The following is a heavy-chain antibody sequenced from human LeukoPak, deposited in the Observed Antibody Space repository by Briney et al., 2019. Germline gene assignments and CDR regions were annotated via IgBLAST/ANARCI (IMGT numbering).Heavy chain of an antibody. J-gene: IGHJ5*02. Sequence: ASVKVSCKASGYTFTSYGISWVRQAPGQGLEWMGWISAYNGNTNYAQKLQGRVTMTTDTSTSTAYMELRSLRSDDTAVYYCARDRNIVVVPPAIPVPWWFDPWGQGTLVTVSS. CDR2: ISAYNGNT. V-gene: IGHV1-18*01. CDR3: ARDRNIVVVPPAIPVPWWFDP. CDR1: GYTFTSYG. D-gene: IGHD2-2*01.